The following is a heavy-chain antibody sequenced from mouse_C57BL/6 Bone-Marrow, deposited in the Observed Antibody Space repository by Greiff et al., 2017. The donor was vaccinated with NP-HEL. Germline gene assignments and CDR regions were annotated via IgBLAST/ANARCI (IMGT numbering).Heavy chain of an antibody. CDR2: ISSGGDYI. V-gene: IGHV5-9-1*02. D-gene: IGHD4-1*01. CDR3: TRPSNWSYAMDY. Sequence: DVMLVESGEGLVKPGGSLKLSCAASGFTFSSYAMSWVRQTPEKRLEWVAYISSGGDYIYYADTVKGRFTISRDNARNTLYLQMSSLKSEDTAMYYCTRPSNWSYAMDYWGQGTSVTVSS. CDR1: GFTFSSYA. J-gene: IGHJ4*01.